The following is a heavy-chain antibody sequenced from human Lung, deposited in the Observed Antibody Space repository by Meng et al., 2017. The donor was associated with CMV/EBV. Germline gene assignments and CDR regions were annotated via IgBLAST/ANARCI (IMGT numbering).Heavy chain of an antibody. Sequence: VYGWPFTGYLCSLDRQPPGNGLECITDITDSVYGLYYNPSLNCQVTLSADTSKIQFSLTLGSVTAADPAVYYCARSVCSCSYYFDYWSRATLVTVSS. J-gene: IGHJ4*02. CDR2: ITDSVYGL. CDR1: GWPFTGYL. D-gene: IGHD3-10*02. CDR3: ARSVCSCSYYFDY. V-gene: IGHV4-34*01.